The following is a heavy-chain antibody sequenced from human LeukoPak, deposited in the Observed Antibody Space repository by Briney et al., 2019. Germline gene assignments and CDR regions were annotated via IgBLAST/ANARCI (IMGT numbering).Heavy chain of an antibody. Sequence: GGSLRLSCAASGFTFSNYGMHWVRQAPGKGLEWVAFIPYDGSNKYYADSVKGRFTISRDNSKNTLYLQMNSLRAEDTAVYYCARVSSGWYDFDYWGQGTLVTVSS. J-gene: IGHJ4*02. CDR3: ARVSSGWYDFDY. D-gene: IGHD6-19*01. CDR1: GFTFSNYG. V-gene: IGHV3-30*02. CDR2: IPYDGSNK.